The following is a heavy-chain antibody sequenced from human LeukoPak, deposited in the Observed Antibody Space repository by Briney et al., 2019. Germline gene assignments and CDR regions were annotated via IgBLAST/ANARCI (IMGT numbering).Heavy chain of an antibody. CDR2: IYYSGSA. CDR1: SGSISSGDYY. D-gene: IGHD3-22*01. J-gene: IGHJ4*02. V-gene: IGHV4-30-4*01. Sequence: SQTLSLTCTVSSGSISSGDYYWTWIRQPPGKGLEWIGYIYYSGSAYYNPSLKSRITISVDTSKSQFSLKLTSVTAADTAVYYCARTGGVYYYDSSGYTSFDYWGQGTLVTVSS. CDR3: ARTGGVYYYDSSGYTSFDY.